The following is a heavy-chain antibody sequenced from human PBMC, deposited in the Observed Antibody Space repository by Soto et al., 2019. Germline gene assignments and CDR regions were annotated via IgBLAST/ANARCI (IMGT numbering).Heavy chain of an antibody. V-gene: IGHV1-8*01. D-gene: IGHD3-10*01. CDR3: ATSRINMIRGVFYYGLDV. Sequence: QEQLEQSGAEVKKPGASVKVSCKASGYSFTKYDFNWVRQATGQGLEWLGWVNPISGNTENPQNFQGRVTLTVNTSTSTAFMELSSLRSGDTAIYYCATSRINMIRGVFYYGLDVWGHGTTVTVSS. CDR2: VNPISGNT. J-gene: IGHJ6*02. CDR1: GYSFTKYD.